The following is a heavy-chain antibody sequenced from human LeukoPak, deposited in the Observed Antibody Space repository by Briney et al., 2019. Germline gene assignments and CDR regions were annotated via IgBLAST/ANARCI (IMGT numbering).Heavy chain of an antibody. J-gene: IGHJ5*02. V-gene: IGHV1-2*02. Sequence: ASVKVSCKASGYTFTGYYMHWVRQAPGQGLEWMGWINPNSGGTNYAQKFQGRVTMTRGTSISTAYMELSRLRSDDTAVYYCARGDIVVVVAPTSWGQGTLVTVSS. CDR3: ARGDIVVVVAPTS. CDR1: GYTFTGYY. CDR2: INPNSGGT. D-gene: IGHD2-15*01.